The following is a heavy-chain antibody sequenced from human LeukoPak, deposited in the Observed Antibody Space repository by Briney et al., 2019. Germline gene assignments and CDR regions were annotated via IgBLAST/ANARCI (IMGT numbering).Heavy chain of an antibody. CDR3: ARAHDFWSGLAFDY. CDR1: GGSISSGGYY. CDR2: IYYSGST. J-gene: IGHJ4*02. V-gene: IGHV4-31*03. D-gene: IGHD3-3*01. Sequence: SETLPLTCTVSGGSISSGGYYWSWIRQHPGKGLEWIGYIYYSGSTYYNPSLKSRVTISVDTSKNQFFLKLSSVTAADTAVYYCARAHDFWSGLAFDYWGQGTLVTVSS.